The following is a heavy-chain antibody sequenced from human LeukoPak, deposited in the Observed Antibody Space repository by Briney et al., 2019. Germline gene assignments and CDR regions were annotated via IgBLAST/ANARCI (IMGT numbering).Heavy chain of an antibody. CDR2: ISWNSGNI. CDR3: AKDMGTTGTRSYAFDI. V-gene: IGHV3-9*01. Sequence: PGGSLRLSCAASGFTFYDYAMHWVRQAPGKGLEWVSGISWNSGNIGYADSVKGRFTISRDNAKNSLYLQMNSLRAEDTALYYCAKDMGTTGTRSYAFDIWGQGTMVTVSS. CDR1: GFTFYDYA. D-gene: IGHD1-1*01. J-gene: IGHJ3*02.